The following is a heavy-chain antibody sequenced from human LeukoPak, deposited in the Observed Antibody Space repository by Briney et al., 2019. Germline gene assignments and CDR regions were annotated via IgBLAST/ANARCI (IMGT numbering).Heavy chain of an antibody. CDR3: AKDQKWTDYGEFHF. Sequence: GGSLRLSCAASGFTFSSFAMSWVRQAPEKGLEWVSAISGSGADTYYTDSVRGRFTISRDNSNNTLFLQMNSLRAEDTAIYYCAKDQKWTDYGEFHFWGPGTLVTVSS. D-gene: IGHD4-17*01. V-gene: IGHV3-23*01. J-gene: IGHJ4*02. CDR2: ISGSGADT. CDR1: GFTFSSFA.